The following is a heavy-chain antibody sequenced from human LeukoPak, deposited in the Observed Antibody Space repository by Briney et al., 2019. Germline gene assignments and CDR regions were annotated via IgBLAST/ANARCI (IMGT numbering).Heavy chain of an antibody. CDR1: GGSISSSSYY. J-gene: IGHJ6*04. V-gene: IGHV4-39*07. CDR3: ARVVGGV. D-gene: IGHD2-15*01. CDR2: IYYSGST. Sequence: PSETLSLTCTVSGGSISSSSYYWGWIRQPPGKGLEWIGSIYYSGSTYYNPSLKSRVTISVDTSKNQFSLKLSSVTAADTAVYYCARVVGGVWGKGTTVTISS.